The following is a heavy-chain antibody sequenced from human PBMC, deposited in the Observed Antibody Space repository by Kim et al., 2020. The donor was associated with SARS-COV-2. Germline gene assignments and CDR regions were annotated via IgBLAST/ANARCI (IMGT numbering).Heavy chain of an antibody. CDR1: GGSISSSSYY. D-gene: IGHD2-2*01. Sequence: SETLSLTCTVSGGSISSSSYYWGWIRQPPGKGLEWIGSIYYSGSTYYNPSLKSRVTISVDTSKNQFSLKLSSVTAADTAVYYCARVRYHGVPATAYNWFDPWGQGTLVTVSS. CDR3: ARVRYHGVPATAYNWFDP. J-gene: IGHJ5*02. V-gene: IGHV4-39*07. CDR2: IYYSGST.